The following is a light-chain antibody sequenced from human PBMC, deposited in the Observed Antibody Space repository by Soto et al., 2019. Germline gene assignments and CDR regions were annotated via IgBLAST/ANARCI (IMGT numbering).Light chain of an antibody. CDR3: GSWDSSLSAYV. J-gene: IGLJ1*01. V-gene: IGLV1-51*01. CDR2: DDD. CDR1: SSKIGGNS. Sequence: QAVLTQPPSVSAAPGQKATISCSGSSSKIGGNSVSWYQHLPGTAPKLLIYDDDKRPSGIPDRFSGSKSGTSATLGITGFQTGDEADYYCGSWDSSLSAYVFGTGTKVTVL.